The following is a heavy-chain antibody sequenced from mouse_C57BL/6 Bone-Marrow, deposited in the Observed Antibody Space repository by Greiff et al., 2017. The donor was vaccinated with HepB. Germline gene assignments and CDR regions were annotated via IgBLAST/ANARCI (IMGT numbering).Heavy chain of an antibody. J-gene: IGHJ2*01. CDR1: GYTFTDYN. CDR2: INPNNGGT. Sequence: VQLQQSGPELVKPGASVKIPCKASGYTFTDYNMDWVKQSHGKSLEWIGDINPNNGGTIYNQKFMGKATLTVDKSSSTAYMELRSLTSEDTAVYYCARGIYYGYDGYYFDYWGQGTTLTVSS. CDR3: ARGIYYGYDGYYFDY. D-gene: IGHD2-2*01. V-gene: IGHV1-18*01.